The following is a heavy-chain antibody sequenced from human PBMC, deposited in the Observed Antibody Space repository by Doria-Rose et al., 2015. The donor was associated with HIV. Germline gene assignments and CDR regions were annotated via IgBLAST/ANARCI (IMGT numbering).Heavy chain of an antibody. D-gene: IGHD6-13*01. V-gene: IGHV2-26*01. CDR1: GVSLSSPGMG. J-gene: IGHJ4*02. CDR2: IFSCDER. CDR3: ARIKSSRWYHKYYFDF. Sequence: SGPVLVKPTETLTLTCTVSGVSLSSPGMGVSWIRQPPGKALEWLANIFSCDERSYKTSLKSRLTISRGTSKSQVVLTMTDMDPVDTATYYCARIKSSRWYHKYYFDFWGQGTLVIVSA.